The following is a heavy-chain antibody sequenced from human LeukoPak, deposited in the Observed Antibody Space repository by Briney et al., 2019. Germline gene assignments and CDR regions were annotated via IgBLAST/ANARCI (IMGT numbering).Heavy chain of an antibody. J-gene: IGHJ4*02. CDR1: GFTFSSYS. CDR2: ISSSSSTI. V-gene: IGHV3-48*01. CDR3: ARDSITIFGVVNPFDY. D-gene: IGHD3-3*01. Sequence: GGSLRLSCAASGFTFSSYSMSWVRQAPGKGLEWVSYISSSSSTIYYADSVKGRSTISRDNAKNSLYLQMNSLRAEGTAVYYCARDSITIFGVVNPFDYWGQGTLVTVSS.